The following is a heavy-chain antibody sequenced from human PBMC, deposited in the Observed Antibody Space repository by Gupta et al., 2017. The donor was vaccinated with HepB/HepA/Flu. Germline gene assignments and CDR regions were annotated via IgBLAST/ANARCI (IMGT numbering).Heavy chain of an antibody. J-gene: IGHJ4*02. V-gene: IGHV3-11*01. CDR1: GFTFSDSY. D-gene: IGHD4-17*01. Sequence: QVQLVESGGDLVKPGGSLRLSCAASGFTFSDSYMSWIRQAPGKGLEWLSYISSSGDTIYYADSVKGRFTISRENAKNSLYLQMNSLRADDTAVYYCARHCPVPTVAFYDYWGQGALVTVSS. CDR2: ISSSGDTI. CDR3: ARHCPVPTVAFYDY.